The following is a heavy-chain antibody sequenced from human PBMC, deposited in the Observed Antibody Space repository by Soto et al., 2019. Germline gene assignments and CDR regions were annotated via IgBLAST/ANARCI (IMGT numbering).Heavy chain of an antibody. D-gene: IGHD6-6*01. CDR2: IYHSGST. V-gene: IGHV4-4*02. Sequence: QVQLQESGPGLVKPSGTLSLTCAVSGGSISSSNWWSWVRPPPGKGLEWIGEIYHSGSTNYNPSLKSRVTISVDESKLQSSLKLTSVTAADTAVYYCARELVAARIFDYWGQGTLVTVSS. CDR3: ARELVAARIFDY. CDR1: GGSISSSNW. J-gene: IGHJ4*02.